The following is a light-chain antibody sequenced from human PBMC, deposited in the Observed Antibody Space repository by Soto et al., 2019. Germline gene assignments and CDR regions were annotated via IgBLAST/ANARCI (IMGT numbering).Light chain of an antibody. J-gene: IGLJ2*01. CDR1: SSNIGNNA. Sequence: QSVLTQPPSVSEAPRQRVTISCSGSSSNIGNNAVNWYQQLPGKAPKLLIYYDDLLPSGVSDRFSGSKSGTSASLAISGLQSEDEADYYCAAWDESLNGHVFGGGTKVTVL. CDR3: AAWDESLNGHV. V-gene: IGLV1-36*01. CDR2: YDD.